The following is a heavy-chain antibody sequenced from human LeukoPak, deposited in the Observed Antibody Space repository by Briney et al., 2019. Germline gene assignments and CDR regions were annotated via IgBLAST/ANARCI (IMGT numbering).Heavy chain of an antibody. V-gene: IGHV4-4*07. Sequence: SPSETLSLTCTVSGGSISSYYWSWIRQPAGKGLEWIGLIHSRGNINYNPSLKSRVTMSVDTSKNQVSLKLNSVTAADTAVYFCARGILRDYYDSSGFYHRGGVGYWGQGTLVTVSS. CDR3: ARGILRDYYDSSGFYHRGGVGY. CDR1: GGSISSYY. J-gene: IGHJ4*02. D-gene: IGHD3-22*01. CDR2: IHSRGNI.